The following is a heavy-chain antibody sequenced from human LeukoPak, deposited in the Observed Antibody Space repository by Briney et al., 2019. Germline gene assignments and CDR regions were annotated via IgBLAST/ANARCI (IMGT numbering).Heavy chain of an antibody. CDR1: GDSIDSYY. J-gene: IGHJ4*02. CDR3: ARLPRYGGYDHFDY. CDR2: IYYRGTT. V-gene: IGHV4-59*12. D-gene: IGHD5-12*01. Sequence: PSETLSLTCTVSGDSIDSYYWSWIRQPPGKGLEWIGYIYYRGTTSYNPFLKSRVTISVDTSKNQFFLKLNSVTAADTAVYYCARLPRYGGYDHFDYWGQGILVIVSS.